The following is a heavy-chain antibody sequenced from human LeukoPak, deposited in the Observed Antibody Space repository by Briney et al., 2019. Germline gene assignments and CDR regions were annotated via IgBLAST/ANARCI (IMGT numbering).Heavy chain of an antibody. V-gene: IGHV1-69*04. CDR1: GGTFSSYA. J-gene: IGHJ3*02. Sequence: AASVKVSCKASGGTFSSYAISWVRQAPGQRLEWMGRIIPILGIANYAQKFQGRVTTTADKSTSTAYMELSSLRAEDRAVYYCARNRQQLAAFDIWGQGTMVTVSS. D-gene: IGHD6-13*01. CDR3: ARNRQQLAAFDI. CDR2: IIPILGIA.